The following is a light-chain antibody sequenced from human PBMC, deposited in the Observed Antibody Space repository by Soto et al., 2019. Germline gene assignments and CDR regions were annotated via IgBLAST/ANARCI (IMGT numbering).Light chain of an antibody. J-gene: IGLJ1*01. CDR1: SSDVGGYNY. CDR2: EVS. CDR3: SSYAGSNNYV. V-gene: IGLV2-8*01. Sequence: QSVLTQPPSASGSPGQSVTISCTGTSSDVGGYNYVSWYQQHPGKAPKLMIYEVSKRPSGVPDRFSGSKSGNTASLTVSGLQAEDEAVYYCSSYAGSNNYVFGTGTQLTVL.